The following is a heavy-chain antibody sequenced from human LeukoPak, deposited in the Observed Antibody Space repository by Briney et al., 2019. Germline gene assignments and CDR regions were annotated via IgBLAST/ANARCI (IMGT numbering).Heavy chain of an antibody. CDR3: ARVRWGGLYYFDY. D-gene: IGHD3-16*01. CDR1: GFIFSTYS. V-gene: IGHV3-74*01. CDR2: INDDGRST. Sequence: GGSLRLSCAASGFIFSTYSMNWVRQAPGKGLVGVSRINDDGRSTSYADSVKGRFTISRDNAKNTLYLQMNSLRAEDTAVYYCARVRWGGLYYFDYWGQGTLVTVSS. J-gene: IGHJ4*02.